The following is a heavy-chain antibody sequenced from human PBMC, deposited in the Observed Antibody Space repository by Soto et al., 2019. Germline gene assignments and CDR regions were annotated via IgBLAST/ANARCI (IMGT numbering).Heavy chain of an antibody. CDR1: GFTFSDYY. J-gene: IGHJ6*03. CDR3: ARVTGGSGSYFYYYYYYMDV. D-gene: IGHD3-10*01. V-gene: IGHV3-11*01. CDR2: ISSSGSTI. Sequence: GGSLRLSCAASGFTFSDYYMSWIRQAPGKGLEWVSYISSSGSTIYYADSVKGRFTISRDNAKNTLYLQMNSLRAEDTAVYYCARVTGGSGSYFYYYYYYMDVWGKGTTVTVSS.